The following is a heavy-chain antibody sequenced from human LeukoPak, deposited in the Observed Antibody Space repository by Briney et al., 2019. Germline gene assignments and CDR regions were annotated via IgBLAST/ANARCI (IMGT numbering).Heavy chain of an antibody. CDR2: ISGSGDHP. J-gene: IGHJ3*02. CDR1: GFTFTTSA. V-gene: IGHV3-23*01. CDR3: AKGGYCSKTSCYGVVVFDI. D-gene: IGHD2-2*03. Sequence: GGLRRFSGAAPGFTFTTSAMSWFRQAPGKGLGWVSAISGSGDHPYCADSEKRRFIISRPNYKHTLYLQKNSLRAEDPAVYYGAKGGYCSKTSCYGVVVFDIWGERTMDTVSS.